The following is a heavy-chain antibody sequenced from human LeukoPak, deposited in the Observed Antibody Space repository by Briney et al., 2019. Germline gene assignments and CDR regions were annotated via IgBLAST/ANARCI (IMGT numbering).Heavy chain of an antibody. J-gene: IGHJ2*01. V-gene: IGHV4-61*02. CDR1: GGSISSGSYY. D-gene: IGHD6-13*01. Sequence: SETLSLTCTVSGGSISSGSYYWSWIRQPAGKGLEWIGRIYTSGSTNYNPSLKSRVTISVDTSKNQFSLKLSSVTAADTAVYYCARLEAAARRDYWYFDLWGRGTLVTVSS. CDR2: IYTSGST. CDR3: ARLEAAARRDYWYFDL.